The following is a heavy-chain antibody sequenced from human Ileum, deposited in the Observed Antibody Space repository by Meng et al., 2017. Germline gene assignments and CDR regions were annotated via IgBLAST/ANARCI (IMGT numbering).Heavy chain of an antibody. J-gene: IGHJ3*02. Sequence: GESLKISCKGSGYSFTSYWIGWVRQMPGKGLEWMGIIYPGDSDTRYSPSFQGQVTTSADKSISTAYLQWSSLKASDTAMYYCARRSYGVTGDGLSAFDIWGQGTMVTVSS. CDR3: ARRSYGVTGDGLSAFDI. V-gene: IGHV5-51*01. CDR1: GYSFTSYW. D-gene: IGHD5-18*01. CDR2: IYPGDSDT.